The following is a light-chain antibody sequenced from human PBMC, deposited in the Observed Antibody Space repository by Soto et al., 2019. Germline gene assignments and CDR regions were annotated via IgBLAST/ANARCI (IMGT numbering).Light chain of an antibody. Sequence: EIVLTQSPGTLSLYPGERATLSCSASQSISSNYVAWYQQKPGQAPRLLVFRASNRATGIPDRFSGSGSGTDFTLTISSLQPEDFATYSCQQSYSTTWTFGQGTKVDIK. J-gene: IGKJ1*01. CDR3: QQSYSTTWT. V-gene: IGKV3-20*01. CDR2: RAS. CDR1: QSISSNY.